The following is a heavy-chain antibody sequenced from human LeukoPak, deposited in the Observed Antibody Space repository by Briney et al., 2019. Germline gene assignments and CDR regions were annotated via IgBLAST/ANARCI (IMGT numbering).Heavy chain of an antibody. D-gene: IGHD4-11*01. CDR2: IYPGDSDT. CDR3: ARHYNFDY. CDR1: GYIFTTYW. J-gene: IGHJ4*02. V-gene: IGHV5-51*01. Sequence: NPGESLKISCKGSGYIFTTYWIGWVRQMPGKGLELMGNIYPGDSDTRYNPSFQGQVTISADKSISTAYLQWSSLKASDTAIYYCARHYNFDYWGQGTLVTVSS.